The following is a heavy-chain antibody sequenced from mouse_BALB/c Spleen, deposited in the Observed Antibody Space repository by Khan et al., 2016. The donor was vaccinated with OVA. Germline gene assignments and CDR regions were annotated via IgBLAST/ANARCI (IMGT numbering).Heavy chain of an antibody. V-gene: IGHV9-3-1*01. J-gene: IGHJ4*01. D-gene: IGHD1-1*01. CDR2: IYTYTGEP. Sequence: QVQLKQSGPELKKPGETVKLSCKASGYTFTNYGMTWVKQAPGQGLKWMGWIYTYTGEPTYADDFKGRFAFSLESSASTAFLQLNNLTTDDTATYCCRRGSSRAMDYWGQGTTLTFSS. CDR1: GYTFTNYG. CDR3: RRGSSRAMDY.